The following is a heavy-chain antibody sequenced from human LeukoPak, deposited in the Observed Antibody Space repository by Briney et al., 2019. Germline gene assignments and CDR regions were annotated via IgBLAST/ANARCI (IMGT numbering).Heavy chain of an antibody. V-gene: IGHV1-18*01. CDR3: ARDLGDTYGSVGDFDY. CDR2: ISAYNGNT. J-gene: IGHJ4*02. D-gene: IGHD3-10*01. Sequence: ASVKVSCKASGGTFSSYAISWVRQAPGQGLEWMGWISAYNGNTNYAQKLQGRVTMTRDTSISTAYMELSSLRSDDTAVYYCARDLGDTYGSVGDFDYWGQGTLVTVSS. CDR1: GGTFSSYA.